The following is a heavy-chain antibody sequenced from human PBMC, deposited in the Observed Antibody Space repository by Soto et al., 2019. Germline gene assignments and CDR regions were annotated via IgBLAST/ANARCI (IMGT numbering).Heavy chain of an antibody. CDR3: ARDVAVAGTRVSLYYYYGMDV. CDR2: INPSGGST. Sequence: VSVKVSCKASGYTFTSYYMHWVRQAPGQGLEWMGIINPSGGSTSYAQKFQGRVTMTRDTSTSTVYMELSSLRSEDTAVYYCARDVAVAGTRVSLYYYYGMDVWGQGTTVTVS. J-gene: IGHJ6*02. D-gene: IGHD6-19*01. CDR1: GYTFTSYY. V-gene: IGHV1-46*01.